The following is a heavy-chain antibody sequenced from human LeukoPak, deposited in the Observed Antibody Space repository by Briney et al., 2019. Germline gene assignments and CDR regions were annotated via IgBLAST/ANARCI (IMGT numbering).Heavy chain of an antibody. V-gene: IGHV1-46*01. D-gene: IGHD4-11*01. J-gene: IGHJ4*02. CDR2: INPSGGST. CDR1: GYTCTSYY. CDR3: ARDLSRTVGFDY. Sequence: ASVKVSCKASGYTCTSYYMHWMRQAPGQGLEWMGIINPSGGSTSYAQKYQGRVTMTRDMSTSTVYMELSSLRSEDTAVYYCARDLSRTVGFDYWGQGTLVTVSS.